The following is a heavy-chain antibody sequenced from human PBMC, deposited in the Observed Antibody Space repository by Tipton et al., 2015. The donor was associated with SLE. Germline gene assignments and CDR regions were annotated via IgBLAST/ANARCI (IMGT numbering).Heavy chain of an antibody. CDR3: ARGGGIVGAKFDY. D-gene: IGHD1-26*01. V-gene: IGHV4-39*07. CDR1: GGSISSSSYY. J-gene: IGHJ4*02. Sequence: TLSLTCTVSGGSISSSSYYWGWIRQPPGKGLEWIGSIYYSGSTYYNPSLKSRVTISVDTSKNQFSLKLSSVTAADTAVYYCARGGGIVGAKFDYWGQGTLVTVSS. CDR2: IYYSGST.